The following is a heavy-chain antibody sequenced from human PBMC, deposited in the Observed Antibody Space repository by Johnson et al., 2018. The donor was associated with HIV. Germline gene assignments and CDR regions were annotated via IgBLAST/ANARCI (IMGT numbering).Heavy chain of an antibody. CDR2: ISSSGSTI. V-gene: IGHV3-11*04. Sequence: VQLVESGGGLVKPGGSLRLSCAASGFTFSDYYMSWIRQAPGKGLEWVSYISSSGSTIYYADSVKGRFTISRDNAKYSLYLQMNSLRAEDTAVYYCARDLPWGSRWESDAFDVWGQGKMVTVSS. CDR1: GFTFSDYY. CDR3: ARDLPWGSRWESDAFDV. D-gene: IGHD6-13*01. J-gene: IGHJ3*01.